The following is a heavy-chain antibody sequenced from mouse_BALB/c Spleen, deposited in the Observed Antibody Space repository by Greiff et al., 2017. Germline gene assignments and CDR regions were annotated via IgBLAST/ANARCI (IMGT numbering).Heavy chain of an antibody. D-gene: IGHD2-14*01. J-gene: IGHJ4*01. CDR3: ARNNYRYDGHYAMDY. V-gene: IGHV3-6*02. Sequence: EVKLMESGPGLVKPSQSLSLTCSVTGYSITSGYYWNWIRQFPGNKLEWMGYISYDGSNNYNPSLKNRISITRDTSKNQFFLKLNSVTTEDTATYYCARNNYRYDGHYAMDYWGQGTSVTVSS. CDR2: ISYDGSN. CDR1: GYSITSGYY.